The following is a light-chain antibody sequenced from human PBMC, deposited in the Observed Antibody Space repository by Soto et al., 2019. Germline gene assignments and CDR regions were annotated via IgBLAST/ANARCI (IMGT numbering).Light chain of an antibody. CDR3: QHRSNWPLT. Sequence: EIVLTQSPATLSLSPGERATLSCRASQTVSSYLAWYQQKPGQAPRLLIYDASNRATGIPTRFSGSGSGTDFTLTISSLEPEDFAVYYCQHRSNWPLTFGGGTKVEIK. J-gene: IGKJ4*01. V-gene: IGKV3-11*01. CDR1: QTVSSY. CDR2: DAS.